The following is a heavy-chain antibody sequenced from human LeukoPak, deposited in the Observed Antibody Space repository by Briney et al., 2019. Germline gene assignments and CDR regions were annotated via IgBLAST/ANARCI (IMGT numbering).Heavy chain of an antibody. D-gene: IGHD2-15*01. CDR1: GFTFSSYG. V-gene: IGHV3-30*18. CDR3: AKDEAGSTYFDY. CDR2: MSYDESNK. Sequence: GGSLRLSCAASGFTFSSYGMHWVRQAPDKGLEWVAVMSYDESNKYYADSVKGRLTISRDNSKNTLYLQMNSLRAKDTAIYYCAKDEAGSTYFDYWGQGNLVNVSS. J-gene: IGHJ4*02.